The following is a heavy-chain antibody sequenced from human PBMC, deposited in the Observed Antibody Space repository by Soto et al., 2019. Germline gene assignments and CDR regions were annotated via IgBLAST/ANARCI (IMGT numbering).Heavy chain of an antibody. Sequence: QPPGKGLEWIGSVYYSGSTYYNPSLESRVTISVDKSKNQFSLKLMSLSAADTAVYYFVFQAEDGIRAVRSVSAFLVNRSSDL. V-gene: IGHV4-39*01. D-gene: IGHD2-2*01. CDR3: VFQAEDGIRAVRSVSAFLVNRSSDL. J-gene: IGHJ2*01. CDR2: VYYSGST.